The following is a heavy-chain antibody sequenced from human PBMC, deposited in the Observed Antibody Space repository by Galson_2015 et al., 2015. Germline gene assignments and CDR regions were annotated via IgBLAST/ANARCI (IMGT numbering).Heavy chain of an antibody. CDR2: IYWSDVI. J-gene: IGHJ5*02. V-gene: IGHV2-5*01. Sequence: PALVKPTQSLTLTCTFSGFSLSATGVGVGWIRQPPGKALEWLVVIYWSDVILYSPSLRSRLTITKDTSKNQVFLIMTNMDPVDTGTYYCARRLNVASGSRNCFDPWGPGTLVTVSS. D-gene: IGHD2-15*01. CDR1: GFSLSATGVG. CDR3: ARRLNVASGSRNCFDP.